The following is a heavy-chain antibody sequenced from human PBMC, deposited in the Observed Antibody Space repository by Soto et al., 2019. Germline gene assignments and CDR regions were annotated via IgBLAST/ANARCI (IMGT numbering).Heavy chain of an antibody. Sequence: ASVKVSCKVSGYTLTELSMHWVRQAPGKGLEWMGGFDPEDGETIYAQKFQGRVTMTEDTSTDTAYMELSSLRSEDTAVYYCATITDRRPVIGWYGPYYYVMDVCGQGTTVTVSS. CDR3: ATITDRRPVIGWYGPYYYVMDV. D-gene: IGHD6-19*01. V-gene: IGHV1-24*01. J-gene: IGHJ6*02. CDR1: GYTLTELS. CDR2: FDPEDGET.